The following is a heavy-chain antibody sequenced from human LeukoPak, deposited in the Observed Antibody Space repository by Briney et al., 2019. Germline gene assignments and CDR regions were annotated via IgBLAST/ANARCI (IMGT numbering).Heavy chain of an antibody. J-gene: IGHJ4*01. CDR2: IHPSDSST. D-gene: IGHD1-26*01. CDR3: DTWGH. CDR1: GYSFTSQD. V-gene: IGHV5-10-1*01. Sequence: GASLKISCKASGYSFTSQDTNWMRQMPGKGLEWMGRIHPSDSSTDYNPPFQGHVTFSADKSITTAYLHWSSLKASDTAMYYCDTWGHWGHGTRVTVSS.